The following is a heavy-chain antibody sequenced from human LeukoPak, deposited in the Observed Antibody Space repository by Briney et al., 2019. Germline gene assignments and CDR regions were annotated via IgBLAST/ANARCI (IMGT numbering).Heavy chain of an antibody. V-gene: IGHV4-4*07. CDR3: ARGIVYSSGWINFDY. CDR2: IHTSGST. Sequence: SETLSLTCTVSGGSISSYYWSWIRQPAGKGLEWVGRIHTSGSTNYNPSLKSRLTMSVDTSKNQFSLKLSSVTAADTAVYYCARGIVYSSGWINFDYWGQGTLVTVSS. J-gene: IGHJ4*02. D-gene: IGHD6-19*01. CDR1: GGSISSYY.